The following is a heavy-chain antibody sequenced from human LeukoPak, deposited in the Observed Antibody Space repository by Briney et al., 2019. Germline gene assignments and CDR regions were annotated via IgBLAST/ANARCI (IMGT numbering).Heavy chain of an antibody. J-gene: IGHJ4*02. V-gene: IGHV3-53*01. CDR2: IYPGGTT. D-gene: IGHD6-25*01. CDR1: GFAVSSVY. CDR3: ARENSGYYFDC. Sequence: GGSLRLSCAASGFAVSSVYMTWVRLAPGKGPECVSVIYPGGTTMYADSVKGRFTISRDDSKNTLYLQMHSLRAEDTAIYYCARENSGYYFDCWGQGTLVTVSS.